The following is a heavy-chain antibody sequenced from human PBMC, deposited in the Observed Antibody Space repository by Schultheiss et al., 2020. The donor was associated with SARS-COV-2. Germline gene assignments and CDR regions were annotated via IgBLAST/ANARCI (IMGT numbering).Heavy chain of an antibody. V-gene: IGHV3-30*07. CDR1: GFTFSFYA. CDR2: ISYDGSNK. Sequence: GGSLRLSCAASGFTFSFYAMHWVRQAPGKGLEWVAVISYDGSNKYYADSVKGRFTISRDNSKNTLYLQMNSLRAEDTAVYYCARAVGDKSRYYYYGMDVWGQGTTVTVSS. J-gene: IGHJ6*02. D-gene: IGHD3-16*01. CDR3: ARAVGDKSRYYYYGMDV.